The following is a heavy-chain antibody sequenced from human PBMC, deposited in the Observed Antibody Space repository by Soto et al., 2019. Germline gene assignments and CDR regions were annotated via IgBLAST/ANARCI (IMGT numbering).Heavy chain of an antibody. CDR2: INSDGSTT. D-gene: IGHD5-18*01. CDR3: VREDSALAHVGMDV. J-gene: IGHJ6*02. CDR1: GFTFSSYW. V-gene: IGHV3-74*01. Sequence: EVQLVESGGGLVQPGGSLRLSCAASGFTFSSYWMPWVRQAPGKGLVWVSGINSDGSTTTYAESVKGRFTISRDNAKNTLYLQMNSLRVEDTAVYYCVREDSALAHVGMDVWGQGTTVTVSS.